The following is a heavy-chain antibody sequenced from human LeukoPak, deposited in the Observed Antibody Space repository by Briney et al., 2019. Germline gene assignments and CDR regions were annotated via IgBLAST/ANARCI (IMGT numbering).Heavy chain of an antibody. CDR1: GGSISSSSYY. CDR3: ARQSLLGIAVAGYFDY. J-gene: IGHJ4*02. D-gene: IGHD6-19*01. V-gene: IGHV4-39*01. CDR2: IYYSGST. Sequence: NPSETLSLTCTDSGGSISSSSYYWGWIRHPPRKKLEWIGRIYYSGSTYYNPSLKSRVTISVATSKNQCSLKLSSVTAADTAVYYCARQSLLGIAVAGYFDYWGQGTLVIVSS.